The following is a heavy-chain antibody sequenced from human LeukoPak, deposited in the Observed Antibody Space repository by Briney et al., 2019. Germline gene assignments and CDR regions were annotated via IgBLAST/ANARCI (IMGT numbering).Heavy chain of an antibody. J-gene: IGHJ3*02. CDR2: IYYSGST. CDR1: GGSISSGDYY. Sequence: NSSETLSLTCTVSGGSISSGDYYWSWIRQPPGKGLEWIGYIYYSGSTYYNPSLKSRVTISVDTSKNQFSLKLSSVTAADTAVYYCASPHKDPPYCTNGVCYPVVDAFDIWGQGTMVTVSS. D-gene: IGHD2-8*01. V-gene: IGHV4-30-4*08. CDR3: ASPHKDPPYCTNGVCYPVVDAFDI.